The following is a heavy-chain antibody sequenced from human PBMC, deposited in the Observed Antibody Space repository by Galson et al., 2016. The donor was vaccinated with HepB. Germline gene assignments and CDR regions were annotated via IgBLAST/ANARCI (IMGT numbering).Heavy chain of an antibody. V-gene: IGHV3-49*03. J-gene: IGHJ4*02. D-gene: IGHD2-15*01. Sequence: SLRLSCAASGFTFGDYAMSWFRQAPGKGLEWVGFIRSKAYGGTTEYAASVKGRFTISRDDSKSIAYLQMNSLKTEDTAVYYCTRKYCSGGSCYYPNWGQGTLVTVSS. CDR3: TRKYCSGGSCYYPN. CDR2: IRSKAYGGTT. CDR1: GFTFGDYA.